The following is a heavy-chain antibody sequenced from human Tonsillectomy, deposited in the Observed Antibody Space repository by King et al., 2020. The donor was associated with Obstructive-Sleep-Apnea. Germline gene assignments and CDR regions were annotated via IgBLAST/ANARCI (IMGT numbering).Heavy chain of an antibody. D-gene: IGHD6-13*01. Sequence: VQLVESGGGVVQPGGSLRLSCAASGFTFSSYGMHWVRQAPGKGLEWVAFVRYDGSDKYYIDSVKGRFTISRDNSKNTLYLQMNGLRAEDTAVYYCAKDWIKQLVLSYFDYWGQGTLVTVSS. V-gene: IGHV3-30*02. CDR1: GFTFSSYG. CDR3: AKDWIKQLVLSYFDY. J-gene: IGHJ4*02. CDR2: VRYDGSDK.